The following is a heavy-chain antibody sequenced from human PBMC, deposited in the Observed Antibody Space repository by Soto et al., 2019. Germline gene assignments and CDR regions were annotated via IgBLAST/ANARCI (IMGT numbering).Heavy chain of an antibody. CDR2: INHSGST. V-gene: IGHV4-34*01. J-gene: IGHJ1*01. Sequence: PSETLSLTCAVYGGSFSRYCWSWIRQPPGKVLEWIGAINHSGSTTHNTSLKTRVTISVDTSKNQFSLKLSSVTAADTAVYYCTRRDLLLYALAYCGQGSLVPVSS. CDR1: GGSFSRYC. CDR3: TRRDLLLYALAY. D-gene: IGHD2-8*01.